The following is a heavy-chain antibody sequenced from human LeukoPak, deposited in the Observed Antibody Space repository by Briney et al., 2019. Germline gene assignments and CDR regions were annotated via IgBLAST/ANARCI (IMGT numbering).Heavy chain of an antibody. D-gene: IGHD6-25*01. CDR2: IRGQPYGGTR. J-gene: IGHJ4*02. CDR3: VRGRLSAVKTGGYYFDY. V-gene: IGHV3-49*04. Sequence: GGSLRLSCTTSGFNFRDYVMSWVPQAPGKGLEWVTLIRGQPYGGTRDFAASVKGRFSISRDDSKSIVYLQMNSLKSEDTGLYYCVRGRLSAVKTGGYYFDYWGLGTRVTVSS. CDR1: GFNFRDYV.